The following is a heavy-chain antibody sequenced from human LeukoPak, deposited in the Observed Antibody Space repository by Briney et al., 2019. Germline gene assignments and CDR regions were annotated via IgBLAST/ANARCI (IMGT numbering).Heavy chain of an antibody. CDR2: IYYSGST. D-gene: IGHD5-24*01. CDR3: ARDRGDGYNLRDFDY. Sequence: SETLSLTCTVSGGSISSYYWSWIRQPPGKGLEWIGYIYYSGSTNYNPSLKSRVTISVDTSRNQFSLKLSSVTAADTAVYYCARDRGDGYNLRDFDYWGQGTLVTVSS. CDR1: GGSISSYY. V-gene: IGHV4-59*01. J-gene: IGHJ4*02.